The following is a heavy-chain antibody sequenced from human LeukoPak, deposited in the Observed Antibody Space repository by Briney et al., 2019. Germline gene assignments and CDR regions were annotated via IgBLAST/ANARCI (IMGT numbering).Heavy chain of an antibody. Sequence: PGGSLRLSCAASGFTVNSNYMSWVRQAPGKGLEWVANIKQDGSEKYYVDSVKGRFTISRDNAKNSLYLQMNSLRAEDTAVYYCARGGPEVYSSSRGVFDYWGQGTLVTVSS. CDR1: GFTVNSNY. CDR3: ARGGPEVYSSSRGVFDY. D-gene: IGHD6-6*01. V-gene: IGHV3-7*01. CDR2: IKQDGSEK. J-gene: IGHJ4*02.